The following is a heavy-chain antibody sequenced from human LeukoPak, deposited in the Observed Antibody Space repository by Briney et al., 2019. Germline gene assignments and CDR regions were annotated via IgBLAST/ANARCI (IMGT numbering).Heavy chain of an antibody. J-gene: IGHJ4*02. V-gene: IGHV1-2*06. CDR3: ARAAYYYDGSGYYLGD. CDR2: INPNRGGT. D-gene: IGHD3-22*01. CDR1: GYTFSGYY. Sequence: ASVKVSCKASGYTFSGYYMHWVRQAPGQGLEWMGRINPNRGGTNYAQKFQGRVTLTRDTAISTVYMELSRLRSDDTAVYYCARAAYYYDGSGYYLGDWGQGTLVTVSS.